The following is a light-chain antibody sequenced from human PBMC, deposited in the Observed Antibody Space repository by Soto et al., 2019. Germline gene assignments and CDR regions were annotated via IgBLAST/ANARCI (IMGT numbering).Light chain of an antibody. Sequence: QSVLTQPASVTGSPGQSITISCTGTSSDLAIYNYVSWYQQQPGKAPKLMIYQVTNRPSGVSNGFSGSRPGNTASLTISGLQAEDEADYYCSSYTDSSNYVFGTGTKVTGL. CDR2: QVT. J-gene: IGLJ1*01. CDR3: SSYTDSSNYV. CDR1: SSDLAIYNY. V-gene: IGLV2-14*01.